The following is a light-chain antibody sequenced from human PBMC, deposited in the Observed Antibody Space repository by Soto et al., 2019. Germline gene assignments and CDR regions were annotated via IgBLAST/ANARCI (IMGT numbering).Light chain of an antibody. Sequence: QSVLTQPPSVSGAPGPSVTISCTGSLSNIGAGYEVHWYQQLPGTAPKLLISGHNNRPSGVPDRFFGSKSGTSASLTIIGLQAEDEAEYFCQSFDSRLSGSGVFGGGTKLTVL. V-gene: IGLV1-40*01. CDR1: LSNIGAGYE. J-gene: IGLJ3*02. CDR2: GHN. CDR3: QSFDSRLSGSGV.